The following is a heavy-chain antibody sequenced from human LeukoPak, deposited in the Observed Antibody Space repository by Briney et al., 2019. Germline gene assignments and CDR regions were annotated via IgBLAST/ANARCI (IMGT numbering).Heavy chain of an antibody. V-gene: IGHV3-30*03. CDR2: ISNDGNKK. D-gene: IGHD4-11*01. J-gene: IGHJ3*01. CDR1: GFTFSSYG. Sequence: PGRSLRLSCAASGFTFSSYGMHWVRQAPGKGLEWVAAISNDGNKKYYADSVKGRFSISRDNSKNTLYVQMHSLRPEDTAVYYCTSLYTWGQGTMVILSS. CDR3: TSLYT.